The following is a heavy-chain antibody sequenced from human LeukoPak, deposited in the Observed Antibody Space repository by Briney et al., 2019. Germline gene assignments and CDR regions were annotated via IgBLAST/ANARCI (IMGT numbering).Heavy chain of an antibody. D-gene: IGHD5-12*01. V-gene: IGHV4-39*01. CDR3: ARSDVDIVATIRSSSFDP. Sequence: PSETLSLTCTVSGGSISSSSYYRGWIRQPPGKGLEWIGSIYYSGSTYYNPSLKSRVTISVDTSKNQFSLKLSSVTAADTAVYYCARSDVDIVATIRSSSFDPWGQGTLVTVSS. CDR1: GGSISSSSYY. J-gene: IGHJ5*02. CDR2: IYYSGST.